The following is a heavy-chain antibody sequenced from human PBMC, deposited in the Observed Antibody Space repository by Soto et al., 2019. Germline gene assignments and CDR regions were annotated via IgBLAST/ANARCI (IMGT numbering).Heavy chain of an antibody. CDR1: GYTFTSYA. CDR3: ARVRGFSIGAL. CDR2: INAGNGNT. J-gene: IGHJ2*01. V-gene: IGHV1-3*01. Sequence: QVQLVQSGAEVKKPGASVKVSCKASGYTFTSYARHWVRQAPGQRLGWMGWINAGNGNTKYSHKFQGRVTITRDTSASTAYMALRSLRPDDPAVYSCARVRGFSIGALWGRAPPVTVSS. D-gene: IGHD6-25*01.